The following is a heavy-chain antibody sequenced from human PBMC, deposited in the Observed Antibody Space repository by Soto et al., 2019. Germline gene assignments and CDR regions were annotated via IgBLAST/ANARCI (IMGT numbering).Heavy chain of an antibody. J-gene: IGHJ6*03. D-gene: IGHD5-12*01. CDR1: GFTFSAYA. V-gene: IGHV3-23*01. CDR2: ISNDGGST. CDR3: AQDAAAWITNSRYYYYYMAA. Sequence: EVQLLESGGGLVQPGGSLRLSCAPSGFTFSAYAMTWVRQAPGKGLEWVSSISNDGGSTYYADSVRGRFTMSRDNLRSTLYLQMSSLRAEDTAVYYCAQDAAAWITNSRYYYYYMAAWGRGTTVTVSS.